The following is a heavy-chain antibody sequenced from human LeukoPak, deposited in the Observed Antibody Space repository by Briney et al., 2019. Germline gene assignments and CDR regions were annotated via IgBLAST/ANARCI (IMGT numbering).Heavy chain of an antibody. CDR1: GGSISSSSYY. J-gene: IGHJ4*02. D-gene: IGHD3-16*01. Sequence: MPSETLSLTCTVSGGSISSSSYYWGWIRQPPGKGLEWIGSIYYSGSTYYNPSLKSRVTISVDTSKNQFSLKLSSVTAADTAVYYCARRLEMRGEFDYWGQGTLVTVSS. CDR3: ARRLEMRGEFDY. CDR2: IYYSGST. V-gene: IGHV4-39*01.